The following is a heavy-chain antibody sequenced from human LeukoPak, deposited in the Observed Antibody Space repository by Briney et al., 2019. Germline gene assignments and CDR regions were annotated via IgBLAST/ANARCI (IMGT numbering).Heavy chain of an antibody. CDR1: GGSISSYY. V-gene: IGHV4-59*01. CDR3: ARDQYYYDSSGYYYYYYGMNV. J-gene: IGHJ6*02. CDR2: TYYSGST. D-gene: IGHD3-22*01. Sequence: PSETLSLTCTVSGGSISSYYWSWIRLPPGKGLEWIGYTYYSGSTNYNPSLKSRVTISVDTSKNQFSLKLSSVTAADTAVYYCARDQYYYDSSGYYYYYYGMNVWGQGTTVTVSS.